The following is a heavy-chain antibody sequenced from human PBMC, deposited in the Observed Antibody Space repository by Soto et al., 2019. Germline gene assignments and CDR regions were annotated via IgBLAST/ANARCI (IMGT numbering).Heavy chain of an antibody. Sequence: QVQLVQSGAEVKKPGSSVKVSCKASGDTDTNYVISWVRQAPGQGLEWMGGIIPKFGTTYSAQKLQDRLTITADESTSTVYMQLSSLRRDDTAVYYCEAEMTFGKLSVVWGQGTTVTVSS. J-gene: IGHJ6*02. V-gene: IGHV1-69*01. CDR1: GDTDTNYV. D-gene: IGHD3-16*02. CDR2: IIPKFGTT. CDR3: EAEMTFGKLSVV.